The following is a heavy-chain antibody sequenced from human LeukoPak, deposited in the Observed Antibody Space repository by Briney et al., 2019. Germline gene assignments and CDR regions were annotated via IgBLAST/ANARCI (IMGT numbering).Heavy chain of an antibody. CDR1: GFTFSNYA. CDR2: ITTNGDRT. D-gene: IGHD1-26*01. V-gene: IGHV3-64*01. Sequence: GGSLRLSCAASGFTFSNYAMHWVRQAPGKGLEYVSTITTNGDRTYYASSVKGRFTISRDNSKNTLYLQMGSLRAEDMAVYYCARDLSGSNALDYWGQGTLVTVSS. CDR3: ARDLSGSNALDY. J-gene: IGHJ4*02.